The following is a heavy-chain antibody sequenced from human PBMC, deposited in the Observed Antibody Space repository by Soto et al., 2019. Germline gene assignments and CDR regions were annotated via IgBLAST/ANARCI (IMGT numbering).Heavy chain of an antibody. J-gene: IGHJ4*02. Sequence: ASVKVSCKASGYTFTSYGISWVRQAPGQGLEWMGWINTYSGNTNFAQKLQGRVTMTTDTSTSTAYMELRSLRSDDTAMYYCARDEEGAIVDYWGQGPLVTVSS. V-gene: IGHV1-18*01. D-gene: IGHD1-26*01. CDR2: INTYSGNT. CDR1: GYTFTSYG. CDR3: ARDEEGAIVDY.